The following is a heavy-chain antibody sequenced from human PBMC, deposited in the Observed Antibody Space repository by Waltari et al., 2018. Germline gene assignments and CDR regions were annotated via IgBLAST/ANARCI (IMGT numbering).Heavy chain of an antibody. J-gene: IGHJ6*02. CDR3: ARAEIGDTAMAFYYYYGMDV. CDR1: GGTFSSYT. D-gene: IGHD5-18*01. V-gene: IGHV1-69*02. Sequence: QVQLVQSGAEVKKPGSSVKVSCKASGGTFSSYTISWVRQAPGQGLEWMGRIIPILGLANYAEKFQGRVTSTADKSTSTAYMERSSLRSEDTAVYYCARAEIGDTAMAFYYYYGMDVWGQGTTVTVSS. CDR2: IIPILGLA.